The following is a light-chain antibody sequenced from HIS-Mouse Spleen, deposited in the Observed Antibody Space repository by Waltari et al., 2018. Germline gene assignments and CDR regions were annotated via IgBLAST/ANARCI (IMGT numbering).Light chain of an antibody. Sequence: QSALTQPASVSGSPGQSITISCTGTSSDVGGYNYVSWYQQHPGKAPKLMIYEVSNRPAGVSNRCSGSKSGNTASLTISGLQAEDEADYYCSSYTSSSTLVFGGGNKLTVL. CDR1: SSDVGGYNY. CDR2: EVS. J-gene: IGLJ3*02. V-gene: IGLV2-14*01. CDR3: SSYTSSSTLV.